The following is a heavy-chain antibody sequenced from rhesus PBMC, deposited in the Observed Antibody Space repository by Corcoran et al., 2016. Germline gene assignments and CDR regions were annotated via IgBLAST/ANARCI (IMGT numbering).Heavy chain of an antibody. Sequence: QVQLQESGPGLVKPSETLSLTCAVLGGSIRGGYDWSWIGQPPGKGLEWIGYIYGSSGSTNYNPSLKNRVTISKDTSKNQFSLKLSSVTAADTAVYYCARFYGSSYWGQGVLVTVSS. D-gene: IGHD4-29*01. CDR3: ARFYGSSY. V-gene: IGHV4-76*01. CDR1: GGSIRGGYD. CDR2: IYGSSGST. J-gene: IGHJ4*01.